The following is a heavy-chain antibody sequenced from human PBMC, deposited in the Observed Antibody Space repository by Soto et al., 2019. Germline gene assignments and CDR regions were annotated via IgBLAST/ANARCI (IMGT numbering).Heavy chain of an antibody. CDR3: VRDRYSSSGWFDP. CDR1: GDSVSSYSAA. Sequence: QTLSLTCAISGDSVSSYSAAWNWIRQSPSGGLEWLGRTYYRSRFFSDYAESVKSRIIINPDTSKNQFSLQLKSVTPEDTAVYYCVRDRYSSSGWFDPWGQGAPVTVSS. V-gene: IGHV6-1*01. CDR2: TYYRSRFFS. D-gene: IGHD3-10*01. J-gene: IGHJ5*02.